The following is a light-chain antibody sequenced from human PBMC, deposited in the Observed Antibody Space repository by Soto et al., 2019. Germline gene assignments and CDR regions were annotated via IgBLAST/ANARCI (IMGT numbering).Light chain of an antibody. Sequence: QSALTQPASVSGSPGQSITISCTGTSSDVGGYNYVSWYQHHPGKAPKLMIYDVTNRPSGVSNRFSGSKSGNTASLTISGLQAEDEAHYYCSSYTSSSTLVLFGGGTKVTVL. CDR3: SSYTSSSTLVL. CDR2: DVT. J-gene: IGLJ2*01. V-gene: IGLV2-14*03. CDR1: SSDVGGYNY.